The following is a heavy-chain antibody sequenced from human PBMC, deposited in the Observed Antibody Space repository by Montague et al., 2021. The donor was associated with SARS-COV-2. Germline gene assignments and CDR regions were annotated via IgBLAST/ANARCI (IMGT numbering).Heavy chain of an antibody. V-gene: IGHV2-70*11. Sequence: TLSLTCTVSGGSMSSFYRSWIRQPPGKALEWLARIDWDDDKYYSTSLKTRLTISKDTSKNQVVLTMTNMDPVDTATYYCARYYYYGMDVWGQGTTVTVSS. CDR1: GGSMSSFY. J-gene: IGHJ6*02. CDR3: ARYYYYGMDV. CDR2: IDWDDDK.